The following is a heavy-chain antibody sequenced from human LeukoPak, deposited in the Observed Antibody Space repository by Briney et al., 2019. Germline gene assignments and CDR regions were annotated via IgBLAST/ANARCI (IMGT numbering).Heavy chain of an antibody. D-gene: IGHD2-15*01. CDR1: GFTVSSNY. V-gene: IGHV3-53*05. J-gene: IGHJ6*03. CDR3: AKRYCSGGSCLGYYYYYMDV. Sequence: GGSLRLSCAASGFTVSSNYMSWVRQAPGKGLEWVSVIYSGGSTYYADSVKGRFTISRDNSKNTLYLQMNSLRAEDTAVYYCAKRYCSGGSCLGYYYYYMDVWGKGTTVTVSS. CDR2: IYSGGST.